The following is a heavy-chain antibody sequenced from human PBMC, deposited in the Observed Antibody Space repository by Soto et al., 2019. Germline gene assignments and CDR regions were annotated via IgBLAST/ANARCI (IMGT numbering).Heavy chain of an antibody. V-gene: IGHV4-59*08. Sequence: SETLSLTCTVSGGSISSYYWSWIRQPPGKGLEWIGYIYYSGSTNYNPSLKSRVTISVDTSKNQFSLKLSSVTAADTAVYYCARRYDANFDYWGQGTLVTVS. CDR2: IYYSGST. CDR3: ARRYDANFDY. J-gene: IGHJ4*02. D-gene: IGHD5-12*01. CDR1: GGSISSYY.